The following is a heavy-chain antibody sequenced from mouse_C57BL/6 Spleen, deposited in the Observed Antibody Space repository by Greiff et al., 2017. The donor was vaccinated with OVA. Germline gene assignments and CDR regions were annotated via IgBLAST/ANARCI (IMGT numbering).Heavy chain of an antibody. Sequence: LVESGPELVKPGASVKISCKASGYSFTDYNMNWVKQSNGKSLEWIGVINPNYGTTSYNQKFKGKATLTVDQSSSTAYMQLNSLTSEDSAVYYCARSRYYGSRSYWYFDVWGTGTTVTVSS. CDR2: INPNYGTT. CDR1: GYSFTDYN. V-gene: IGHV1-39*01. J-gene: IGHJ1*03. CDR3: ARSRYYGSRSYWYFDV. D-gene: IGHD1-1*01.